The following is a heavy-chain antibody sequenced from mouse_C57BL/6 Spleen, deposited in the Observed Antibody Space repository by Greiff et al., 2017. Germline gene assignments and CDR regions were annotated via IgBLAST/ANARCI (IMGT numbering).Heavy chain of an antibody. CDR2: IYPGNSDT. D-gene: IGHD2-3*01. V-gene: IGHV1-5*01. Sequence: EVQLQQSGTVLARPGASVKMSCKTSGYTFTSYWMHWVKQRPGQGLEWIGAIYPGNSDTSYNQKFKGKAKLTAVTSASTAYMELSSLTNEDSAVYYCTRPCYDGPPGIDYWGQGTLVTVSA. CDR3: TRPCYDGPPGIDY. CDR1: GYTFTSYW. J-gene: IGHJ3*01.